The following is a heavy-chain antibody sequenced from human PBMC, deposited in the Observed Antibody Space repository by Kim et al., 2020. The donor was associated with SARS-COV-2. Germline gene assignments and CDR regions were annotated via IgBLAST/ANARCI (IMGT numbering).Heavy chain of an antibody. J-gene: IGHJ5*02. Sequence: SETLSLTCTVSGGSISSSSYYWGWIRQPPGKGLVWIGSIYYSGSTYYNPSLKSRVTISVDTSKNQFSLKLSTVTAADTAVYYCARLTNYDILTGWASRAHSWFDPWGQGTLVTVSS. D-gene: IGHD3-9*01. V-gene: IGHV4-39*01. CDR3: ARLTNYDILTGWASRAHSWFDP. CDR2: IYYSGST. CDR1: GGSISSSSYY.